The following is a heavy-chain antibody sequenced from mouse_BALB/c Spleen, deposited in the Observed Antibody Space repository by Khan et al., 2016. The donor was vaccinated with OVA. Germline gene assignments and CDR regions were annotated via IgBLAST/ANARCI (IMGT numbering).Heavy chain of an antibody. D-gene: IGHD2-4*01. CDR1: GFSLNNYS. CDR3: ARRGYDYGRGALFAY. V-gene: IGHV2-2*02. J-gene: IGHJ3*01. CDR2: IWSAGST. Sequence: QVQLQQPGPGLVQPSQSLSITCTVSGFSLNNYSVHWVRQSPGKGLEWLGVIWSAGSTDYNAAFISRLTISKDNSRSQVFFKMNSLQPNDTAIYSCARRGYDYGRGALFAYWGQGTLVTVSA.